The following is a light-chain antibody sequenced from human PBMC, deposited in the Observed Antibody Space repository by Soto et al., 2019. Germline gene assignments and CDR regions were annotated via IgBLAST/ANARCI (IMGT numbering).Light chain of an antibody. CDR2: SAS. J-gene: IGKJ4*01. Sequence: ISRSPLNQSETPGERATLSCRASQSVSTDLAWYQQKPGQAPRLLIYSASTGATGVPARFSASGSGTEFTLTISSLQSEDFAVYYCQQYNNWPLTFGGGTKVYIK. CDR1: QSVSTD. V-gene: IGKV3-15*01. CDR3: QQYNNWPLT.